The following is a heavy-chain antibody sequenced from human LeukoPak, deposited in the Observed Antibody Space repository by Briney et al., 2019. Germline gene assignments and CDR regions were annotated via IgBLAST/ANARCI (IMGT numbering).Heavy chain of an antibody. V-gene: IGHV1-46*01. CDR3: ARAVSYIAAAGTGRDY. D-gene: IGHD6-13*01. Sequence: ASVKVSCKAPGYTFTSYYMHWVRQAPGQGLEWMGIINPSGGSTSYAQKFQGRVTMTRDTSTSTVYMELSSLRSEDTAVYYCARAVSYIAAAGTGRDYWGQGTLVTVSS. J-gene: IGHJ4*02. CDR1: GYTFTSYY. CDR2: INPSGGST.